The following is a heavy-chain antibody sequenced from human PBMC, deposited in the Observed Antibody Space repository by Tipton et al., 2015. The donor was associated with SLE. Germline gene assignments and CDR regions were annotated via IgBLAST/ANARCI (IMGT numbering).Heavy chain of an antibody. CDR2: IKQDGSEK. Sequence: GSLRLSCAASGFTFSDYYMSWVRQAPGKGLEWVANIKQDGSEKYYVDSVKGRFTISRDNAKNSLYLQMNSLRAEDTAVYYCARDSTGDDAFDIWGQGTMVTVSS. D-gene: IGHD7-27*01. J-gene: IGHJ3*02. CDR1: GFTFSDYY. V-gene: IGHV3-7*01. CDR3: ARDSTGDDAFDI.